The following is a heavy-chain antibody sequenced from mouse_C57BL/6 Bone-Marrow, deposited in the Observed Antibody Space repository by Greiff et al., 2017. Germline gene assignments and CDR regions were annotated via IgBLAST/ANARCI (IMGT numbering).Heavy chain of an antibody. CDR3: TGVLLRYWFAY. V-gene: IGHV14-4*01. CDR1: GFNIKDDY. Sequence: VQLQQSGAELVRPGASVKLSCTASGFNIKDDYMHWVKQRPEQGQEWIGWIDPENGDTEYASKFQGKATITADTSSNTAYLQLSSLTSEDTAVYYCTGVLLRYWFAYWGQGTLVTVSA. J-gene: IGHJ3*01. D-gene: IGHD1-1*01. CDR2: IDPENGDT.